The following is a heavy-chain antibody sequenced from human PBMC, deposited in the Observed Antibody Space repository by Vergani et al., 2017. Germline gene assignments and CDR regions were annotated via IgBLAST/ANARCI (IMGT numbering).Heavy chain of an antibody. CDR1: GGSINYYY. J-gene: IGHJ4*02. CDR2: IYDSGDT. D-gene: IGHD2-21*01. CDR3: ARGALWWLRQIDS. Sequence: VQLQESGPGLVKPSETLSLTCTVSGGSINYYYWSWIRQPPGKGLEWIGYIYDSGDTKYNPSLKSRVTMSLDTSKNQFSLNLYSVTAADTAVYYCARGALWWLRQIDSWGQGTLVTVSS. V-gene: IGHV4-59*01.